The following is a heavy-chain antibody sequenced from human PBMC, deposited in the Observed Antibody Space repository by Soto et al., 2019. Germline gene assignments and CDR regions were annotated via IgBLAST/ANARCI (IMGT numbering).Heavy chain of an antibody. CDR2: TYYRSRWYH. V-gene: IGHV6-1*01. Sequence: SQTLSLTCAISGDSVSTNDATWDWIRQSPSRGLEWLGRTYYRSRWYHDYAVSVRSRVTINPDTSNNQFSLQLNSVTPEDTAVYYCARDPGYFYGMDVWGQATTVTVSS. CDR3: ARDPGYFYGMDV. CDR1: GDSVSTNDAT. J-gene: IGHJ6*02.